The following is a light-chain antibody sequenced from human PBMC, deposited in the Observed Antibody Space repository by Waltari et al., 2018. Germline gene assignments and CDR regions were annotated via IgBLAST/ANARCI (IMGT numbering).Light chain of an antibody. Sequence: ITCRASQSIKRWLAWYQQKPGKAPNRLIYRASTLESGVPSRFSGSESGAEFTLTISSLQPDDFATYYCQQYSDDWTFGQGTKVEIK. V-gene: IGKV1-5*03. CDR2: RAS. CDR3: QQYSDDWT. CDR1: QSIKRW. J-gene: IGKJ1*01.